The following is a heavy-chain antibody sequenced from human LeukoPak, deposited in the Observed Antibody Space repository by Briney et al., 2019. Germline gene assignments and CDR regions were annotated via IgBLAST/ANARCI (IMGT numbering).Heavy chain of an antibody. V-gene: IGHV3-48*03. Sequence: GGSLRLSCAASGFTFDDYGMSWVRQAPGKGLVWVSYISSSGSTIYYADSVKGRFTISRDNAKNSLYLQMNSLRAEDTAVYYCARDPYGDYVERAFDIWGQGTMVTVSS. CDR3: ARDPYGDYVERAFDI. CDR2: ISSSGSTI. D-gene: IGHD4-17*01. J-gene: IGHJ3*02. CDR1: GFTFDDYG.